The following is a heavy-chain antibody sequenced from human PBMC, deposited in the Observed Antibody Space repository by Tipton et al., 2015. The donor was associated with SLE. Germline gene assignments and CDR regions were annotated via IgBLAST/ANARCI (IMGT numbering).Heavy chain of an antibody. D-gene: IGHD1-26*01. CDR1: GGSISSYY. J-gene: IGHJ4*02. Sequence: LRLSCTVSGGSISSYYWSWIRQPPGKGLEWIGYIYYSGSTNYNPSLKSRVTISADTSKNQFSLKLSSVTAADTAVYYCARDGYGGSLFSYWGQGTLFTVSS. CDR2: IYYSGST. CDR3: ARDGYGGSLFSY. V-gene: IGHV4-59*01.